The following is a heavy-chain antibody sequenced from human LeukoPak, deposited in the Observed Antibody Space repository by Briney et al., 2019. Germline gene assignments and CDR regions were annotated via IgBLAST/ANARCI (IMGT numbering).Heavy chain of an antibody. Sequence: ASVKVSCKASGYTFTSYGISWVRQAPGQGLEWMGWISAYNGNTNYAQKLQGRVTMTTDTSTSTAYMELRSLRSDDTAVYYCARAGPAASPGADYWFDPWGQGTLVTVSS. J-gene: IGHJ5*02. CDR2: ISAYNGNT. CDR3: ARAGPAASPGADYWFDP. D-gene: IGHD2-2*01. CDR1: GYTFTSYG. V-gene: IGHV1-18*01.